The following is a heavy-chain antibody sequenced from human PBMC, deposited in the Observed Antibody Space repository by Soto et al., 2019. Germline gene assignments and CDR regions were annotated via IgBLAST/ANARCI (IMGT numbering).Heavy chain of an antibody. V-gene: IGHV3-21*02. CDR1: GFSFGSYS. J-gene: IGHJ6*03. CDR2: FRSGSSYI. Sequence: EVQLVESGGGLVKPGGSLRLSCEASGFSFGSYSMTCVRQVPGKGLEWVSSFRSGSSYIYYADSVKGRFTISRDNAKKSLYRQMNRLAVEDTDVDYCARDRCSEDRVGGLCYMDVWGKGTTVSGSS. CDR3: ARDRCSEDRVGGLCYMDV. D-gene: IGHD3-10*02.